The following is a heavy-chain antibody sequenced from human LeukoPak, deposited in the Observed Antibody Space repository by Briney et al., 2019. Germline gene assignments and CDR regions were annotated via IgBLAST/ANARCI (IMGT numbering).Heavy chain of an antibody. CDR1: GGSISSYY. D-gene: IGHD2-15*01. J-gene: IGHJ4*02. Sequence: SETLSLTCTVSGGSISSYYWSWIRQPPGKGLEWIGEINHSGSTNYNPSLKSRVTISVDTSKNQFSLKLSSVTAADTAVYYCARDFTGWRDNWGQGTLVTVSS. CDR2: INHSGST. CDR3: ARDFTGWRDN. V-gene: IGHV4-34*01.